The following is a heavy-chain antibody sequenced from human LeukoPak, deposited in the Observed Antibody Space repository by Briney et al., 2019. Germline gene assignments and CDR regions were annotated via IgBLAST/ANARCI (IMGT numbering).Heavy chain of an antibody. CDR2: IIPIFGTA. V-gene: IGHV1-69*13. CDR3: AREGVVRTYDY. D-gene: IGHD6-6*01. J-gene: IGHJ4*02. Sequence: ASVKVSCKASGGTFSSYAISWVRQAPGQGLEWMGGIIPIFGTANYAQKLQGRVTITADESTSTAYMELSSLRSEDTAVYYCAREGVVRTYDYWGQGTLVTVSS. CDR1: GGTFSSYA.